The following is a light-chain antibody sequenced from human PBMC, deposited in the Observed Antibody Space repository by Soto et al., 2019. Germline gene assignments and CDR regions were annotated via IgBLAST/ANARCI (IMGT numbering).Light chain of an antibody. CDR2: AAS. Sequence: DIQMTQSPSSLSASLGDRVTITCRASQGIGVYLAWFQQKPGKVPKLLIYAASALQSGVPSRFSGSGSGTDFNLTIGSLQPEEIATYYFQKYNSAPLTFGGGTRVEI. CDR3: QKYNSAPLT. V-gene: IGKV1-27*01. J-gene: IGKJ4*01. CDR1: QGIGVY.